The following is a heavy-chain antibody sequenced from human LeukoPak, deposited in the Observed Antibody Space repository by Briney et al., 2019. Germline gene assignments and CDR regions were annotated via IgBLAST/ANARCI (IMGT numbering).Heavy chain of an antibody. V-gene: IGHV4-38-2*02. CDR3: ARGLKVRYMDV. CDR1: GYSISSGYY. J-gene: IGHJ6*03. D-gene: IGHD2-21*01. CDR2: IYHSGST. Sequence: SETLSLTCTVSGYSISSGYYWGWIRQPPGKGLEWIGSIYHSGSTYYNPSLKSRVTISVDTSKNQFSLKLSSVAAADTAVYYCARGLKVRYMDVWGKGTTVTVSS.